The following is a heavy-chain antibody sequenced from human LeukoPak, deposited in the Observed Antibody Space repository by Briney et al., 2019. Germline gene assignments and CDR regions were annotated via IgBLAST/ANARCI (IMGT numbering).Heavy chain of an antibody. J-gene: IGHJ4*02. V-gene: IGHV4-4*07. Sequence: PSETLSLTCSVSGASIGTNYWSWIRQPAGKGLEWIGRIYNSGNTNYSPSLESRVTMSADTSKNHFSLRLTSVTAADTAVYYCARGSFDSSGYYVFDYWGQGRLVTVSS. CDR1: GASIGTNY. D-gene: IGHD3-22*01. CDR3: ARGSFDSSGYYVFDY. CDR2: IYNSGNT.